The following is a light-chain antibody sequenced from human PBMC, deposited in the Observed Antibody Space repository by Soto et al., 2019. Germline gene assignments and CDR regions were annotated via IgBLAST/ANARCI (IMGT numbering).Light chain of an antibody. CDR3: SSYAGTDKFYV. J-gene: IGLJ1*01. CDR2: EVS. Sequence: QSALTQPPSASGSPGQSVTISCTGTSSDVGGYNYVSWYQQYPGKAPKLMIYEVSKQPSGVPDRFSGSKSANTASLTVSGLQADDDADYFFSSYAGTDKFYVFGTGTKLTVL. V-gene: IGLV2-8*01. CDR1: SSDVGGYNY.